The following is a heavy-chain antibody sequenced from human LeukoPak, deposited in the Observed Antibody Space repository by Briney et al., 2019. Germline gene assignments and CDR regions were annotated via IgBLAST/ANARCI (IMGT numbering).Heavy chain of an antibody. D-gene: IGHD3-16*02. Sequence: GGSLRLSCAASGFTFSSYGMSWVRQAPGKGLEWVSAISGSGGSTYYVDSVKGRFTISRDNSKNTLYLQMNSLRAEDTALYYCARGGLYVWGSHRYFDYWGQGTLVTVSS. CDR1: GFTFSSYG. CDR3: ARGGLYVWGSHRYFDY. J-gene: IGHJ4*02. CDR2: ISGSGGST. V-gene: IGHV3-23*01.